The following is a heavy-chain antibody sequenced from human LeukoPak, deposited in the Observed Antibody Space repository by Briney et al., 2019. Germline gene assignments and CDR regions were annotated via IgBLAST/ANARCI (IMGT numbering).Heavy chain of an antibody. CDR2: IYYSGST. D-gene: IGHD3-10*01. V-gene: IGHV4-30-4*01. CDR1: GGSITSGDYY. Sequence: SETLSLTCTVSGGSITSGDYYWSWIRQSPGKGLEWIGYIYYSGSTYYNPSLETRITMSVDTSKNQFSLKLGPVTAADTAVYYCGQTEGSGIYFDYWGQGTLVTVSS. J-gene: IGHJ4*02. CDR3: GQTEGSGIYFDY.